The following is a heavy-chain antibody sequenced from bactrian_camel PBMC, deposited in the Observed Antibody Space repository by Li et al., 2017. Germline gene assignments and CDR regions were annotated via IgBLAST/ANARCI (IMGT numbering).Heavy chain of an antibody. CDR3: AADSRWVCYSASWSEYNY. J-gene: IGHJ4*01. CDR1: GSTDIVSC. Sequence: VQLVESGGDSVQAGGALNLSCAASGSTDIVSCMAWFRQAEGKERELVASIDNHRDTTYADPVKGRFTISQDSAKHTLDLQMDSLKPEDTAMYYCAADSRWVCYSASWSEYNYWGQGTQVTVS. D-gene: IGHD1*01. CDR2: IDNHRDT. V-gene: IGHV3S53*01.